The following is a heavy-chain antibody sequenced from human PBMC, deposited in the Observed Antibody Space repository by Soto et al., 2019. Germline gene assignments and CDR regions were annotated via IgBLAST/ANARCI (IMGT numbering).Heavy chain of an antibody. J-gene: IGHJ6*02. CDR3: AAVAGYYDFWSGYYSTQDYYYYGMDV. D-gene: IGHD3-3*01. CDR1: GFTFTSSA. CDR2: IVVGSGNT. Sequence: GASVKVSCKASGFTFTSSAVQWVRQARGQRLEWIGWIVVGSGNTNYAQKLQERVTITRDMSTSTAYMELSSLRSEDTAVYYCAAVAGYYDFWSGYYSTQDYYYYGMDVWGQGTTVTVSS. V-gene: IGHV1-58*01.